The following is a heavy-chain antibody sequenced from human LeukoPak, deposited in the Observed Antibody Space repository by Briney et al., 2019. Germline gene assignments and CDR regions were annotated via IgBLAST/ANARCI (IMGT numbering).Heavy chain of an antibody. CDR1: GFSFSNYA. J-gene: IGHJ4*02. D-gene: IGHD6-19*01. CDR3: TTDGIAVAGTVDY. Sequence: PGGSLRLSCVGSGFSFSNYAVSWVRQAPGKGLEWVGRIKSKTDGGTTDYAAPVKGRFTISRDDSKNTLYLQMNSLKTEDTAVYYCTTDGIAVAGTVDYWGQGTLVTVSS. V-gene: IGHV3-15*01. CDR2: IKSKTDGGTT.